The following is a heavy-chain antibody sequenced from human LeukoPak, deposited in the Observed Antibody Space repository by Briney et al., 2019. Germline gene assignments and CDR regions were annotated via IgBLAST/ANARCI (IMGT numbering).Heavy chain of an antibody. J-gene: IGHJ4*02. CDR1: GFTFSSYW. Sequence: PGGSLRLSCAASGFTFSSYWMSWVRQAPGKGLEWVSYISSSSDYKYYADSVKGRFTISRDNAKNSLYLHMNSLRAEDTAVYYCARMRGSYLNEYSFDYWGQGTLVTVSS. V-gene: IGHV3-21*01. CDR2: ISSSSDYK. CDR3: ARMRGSYLNEYSFDY. D-gene: IGHD1-26*01.